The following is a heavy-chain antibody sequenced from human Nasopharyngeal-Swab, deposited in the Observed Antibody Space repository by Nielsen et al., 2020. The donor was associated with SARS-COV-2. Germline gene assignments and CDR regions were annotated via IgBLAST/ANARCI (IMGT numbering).Heavy chain of an antibody. CDR1: GGSIRSGCYY. D-gene: IGHD4-17*01. J-gene: IGHJ4*02. CDR3: ARQFRYGVHFDY. CDR2: IYYSGST. V-gene: IGHV4-31*03. Sequence: SETLSLTCTVSGGSIRSGCYYWSWIRQHPGKGLEWIGYIYYSGSTYYNPSLKSRVTISVDTSKNQFSLKLSSVTAADTAVYYCARQFRYGVHFDYWGQGTLVTVSS.